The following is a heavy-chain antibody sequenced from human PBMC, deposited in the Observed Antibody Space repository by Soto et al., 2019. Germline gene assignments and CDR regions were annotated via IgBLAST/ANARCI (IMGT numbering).Heavy chain of an antibody. J-gene: IGHJ6*02. CDR3: ARGGYDMDV. V-gene: IGHV6-1*01. Sequence: SQTLSLTCVISGDSVSSNRAAWSWIRQSPSRGLEWLGKTYYRSKWHNDYAVSVKRRITINPDTSKNQFSLQLNSVIPEDTAVYYCARGGYDMDVWGQGTTVTVSS. CDR2: TYYRSKWHN. CDR1: GDSVSSNRAA. D-gene: IGHD3-16*01.